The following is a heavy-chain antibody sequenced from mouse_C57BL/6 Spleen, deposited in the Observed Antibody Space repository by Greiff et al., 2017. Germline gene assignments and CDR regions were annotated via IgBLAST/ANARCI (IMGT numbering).Heavy chain of an antibody. CDR1: GYTFTDYE. J-gene: IGHJ4*01. D-gene: IGHD2-1*01. CDR2: IDPQTGGT. CDR3: TRGKRVMDY. V-gene: IGHV1-15*01. Sequence: QVQLQQSGAELVRPGASVTLSCKASGYTFTDYEMHWVKQTPVHGLEWIGAIDPQTGGTAYNQKFKGKAILTADKSSSTAYMELRSLTSEDSAVYYCTRGKRVMDYWGQGTSVTVSS.